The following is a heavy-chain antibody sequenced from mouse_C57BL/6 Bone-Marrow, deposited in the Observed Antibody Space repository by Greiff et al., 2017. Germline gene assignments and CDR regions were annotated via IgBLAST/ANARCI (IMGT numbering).Heavy chain of an antibody. CDR2: INPYNGGT. Sequence: EVQGVESGPVLVKPGASVKMSCKASGYTFTDYYMNWVKQSHGKSLEWIGVINPYNGGTSYNQKFKGKATLTVDKYSSTAYMELNSLTSEDSAVYYCARPPRGKAYFDYWGQGTTLTVSS. CDR1: GYTFTDYY. CDR3: ARPPRGKAYFDY. D-gene: IGHD1-1*01. V-gene: IGHV1-19*01. J-gene: IGHJ2*01.